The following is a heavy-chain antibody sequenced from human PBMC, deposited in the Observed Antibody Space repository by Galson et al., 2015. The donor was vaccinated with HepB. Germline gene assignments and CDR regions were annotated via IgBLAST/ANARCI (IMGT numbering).Heavy chain of an antibody. Sequence: SVKVSCKASGGTFSSYSISWVRQAPGQGLEWMGGIMPIFGTANYAQKFQGRVTITADESTSTAYMELSSLRSEDTAVYYCTRRVIGAVGFDDYYGMDVWGQGTTVTVS. CDR1: GGTFSSYS. CDR2: IMPIFGTA. CDR3: TRRVIGAVGFDDYYGMDV. J-gene: IGHJ6*02. D-gene: IGHD6-13*01. V-gene: IGHV1-69*13.